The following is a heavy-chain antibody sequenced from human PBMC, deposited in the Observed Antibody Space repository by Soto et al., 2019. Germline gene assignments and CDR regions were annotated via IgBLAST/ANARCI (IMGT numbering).Heavy chain of an antibody. CDR2: IKSKTDGGTT. CDR1: GFTFSNAW. D-gene: IGHD4-17*01. J-gene: IGHJ6*02. V-gene: IGHV3-15*01. Sequence: PGGSLRLSCAASGFTFSNAWMSWVRQAPGKGLEWVGRIKSKTDGGTTDYAAPVKGRFTISRDDSKSTLYLQMNSLKTEDTAVYYCTTDRGPVNTHYYYYGMDVWSQGTTVTVSS. CDR3: TTDRGPVNTHYYYYGMDV.